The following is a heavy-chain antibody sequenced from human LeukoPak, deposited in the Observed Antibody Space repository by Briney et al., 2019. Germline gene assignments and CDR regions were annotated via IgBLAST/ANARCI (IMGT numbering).Heavy chain of an antibody. CDR1: GSISSSYW. CDR3: ARSELGYNYYYMDV. J-gene: IGHJ6*03. D-gene: IGHD7-27*01. Sequence: GGSLRLSCVASGSISSSYWMHWVRQAPGKGLVWVSGIKSDGSIIKYADSVKGRFTISRDNAKNSLYLQMNSLRAEDTAVYYCARSELGYNYYYMDVWGKGTTVTVSS. V-gene: IGHV3-74*03. CDR2: IKSDGSII.